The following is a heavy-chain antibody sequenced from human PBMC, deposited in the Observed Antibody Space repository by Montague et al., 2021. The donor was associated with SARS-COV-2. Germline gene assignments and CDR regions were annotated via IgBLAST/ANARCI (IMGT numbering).Heavy chain of an antibody. V-gene: IGHV4-34*01. CDR1: GGSFSGYY. CDR3: ARALVRGGDFDY. CDR2: INHSGST. Sequence: SETLSLTCAVYGGSFSGYYWSWIRQPPGKGLEWIGEINHSGSTNYNPSLKSRVTISVDTSKNQFSLKLSSVTAADTAVYYCARALVRGGDFDYWGQGTLVTVFS. D-gene: IGHD3-10*01. J-gene: IGHJ4*02.